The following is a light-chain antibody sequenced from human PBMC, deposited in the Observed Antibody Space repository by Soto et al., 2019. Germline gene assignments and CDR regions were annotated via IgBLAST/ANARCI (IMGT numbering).Light chain of an antibody. V-gene: IGKV3-15*01. CDR2: RAS. J-gene: IGKJ4*01. CDR1: QSLSSN. Sequence: IVMTQSPATLSVSPGERATLSCRASQSLSSNLAWYQQKPGQAPRLLIYRASTRATGIPARFSGSGSETEFTLTISSLQSEDFAVYFCQQNNYWPLTFGGGTKVEIK. CDR3: QQNNYWPLT.